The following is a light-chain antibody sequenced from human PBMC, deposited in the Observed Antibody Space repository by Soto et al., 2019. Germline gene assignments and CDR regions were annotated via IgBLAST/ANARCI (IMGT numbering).Light chain of an antibody. CDR3: QQYGSSPPYT. J-gene: IGKJ2*01. CDR2: GAS. Sequence: EIVLTQSPGTLSLSPGERATLSCRASQSVSSSYLAWYQQKPGQAPRLLIYGASSRATGIPDRFSGSGSGTGFTLTISRLEPEDFAVDYGQQYGSSPPYTFGQGTTLEIK. V-gene: IGKV3-20*01. CDR1: QSVSSSY.